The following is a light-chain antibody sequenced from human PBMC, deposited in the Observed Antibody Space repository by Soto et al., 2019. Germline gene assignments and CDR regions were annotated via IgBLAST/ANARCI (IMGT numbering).Light chain of an antibody. J-gene: IGKJ4*01. V-gene: IGKV3-11*01. CDR3: QQRTDWVT. CDR1: QSVSSY. CDR2: VAS. Sequence: EIVLTQSPATLSLSPGERATLSCRASQSVSSYLAWYQQKPGQAPRLLIYVASNRATGIPARFSGSGSGTDFTLTISSLEPEDFAVYYCQQRTDWVTFGRGTKADIK.